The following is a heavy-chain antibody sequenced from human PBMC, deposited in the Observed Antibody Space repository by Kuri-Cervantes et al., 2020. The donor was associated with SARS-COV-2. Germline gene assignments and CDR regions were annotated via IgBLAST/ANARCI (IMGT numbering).Heavy chain of an antibody. Sequence: ASGKVSCKVSGYTLTELSMHWVRQAPGKGLEWMGGFDPEDGETIYAQKSQGRVTMTEDTSTDTAYMELSSLRSEDTAVYYCATSGSPVPDLNWFDPWGQGTLVTVSS. CDR3: ATSGSPVPDLNWFDP. CDR2: FDPEDGET. D-gene: IGHD2-2*01. V-gene: IGHV1-24*01. J-gene: IGHJ5*02. CDR1: GYTLTELS.